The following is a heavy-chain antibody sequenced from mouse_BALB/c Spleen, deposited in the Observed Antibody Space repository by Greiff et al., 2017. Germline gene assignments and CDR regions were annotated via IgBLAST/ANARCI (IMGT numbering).Heavy chain of an antibody. CDR1: GYTFTSYD. CDR3: ARTPLTGTNAMDY. J-gene: IGHJ4*01. D-gene: IGHD4-1*01. Sequence: VQVQQSAAELVKPGASVKLSCKASGYTFTSYDIDSVRQRPEQGLVWIGWIFPGDGSTKYNEKFKGKATLTTDKSSSTAYMQLSRLTSEDSAVYFCARTPLTGTNAMDYWGQGTSVTVSS. CDR2: IFPGDGST. V-gene: IGHV1S56*01.